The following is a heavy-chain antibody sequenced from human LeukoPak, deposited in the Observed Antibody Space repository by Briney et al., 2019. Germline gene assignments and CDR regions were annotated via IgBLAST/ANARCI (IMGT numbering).Heavy chain of an antibody. CDR1: GGSISSHY. J-gene: IGHJ4*02. CDR3: ARADPYGGSWFFDY. CDR2: IYYSGST. V-gene: IGHV4-59*11. Sequence: PSETLSLTCTVSGGSISSHYWSWIRQPPGKGLEWIGYIYYSGSTNYNPSLKSRVTISVDTSKNQFSLKLSSVTAADTAVYYCARADPYGGSWFFDYWGQGTLVTVSS. D-gene: IGHD6-13*01.